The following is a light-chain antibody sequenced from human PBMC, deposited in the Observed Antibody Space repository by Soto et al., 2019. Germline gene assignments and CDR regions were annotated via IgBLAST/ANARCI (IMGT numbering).Light chain of an antibody. CDR1: SSDVGSYRF. V-gene: IGLV2-8*01. CDR2: EVS. J-gene: IGLJ2*01. CDR3: SSYAGNNNVI. Sequence: QSALTQPPSASGSPGQSVTISCTGTSSDVGSYRFVSWYQQHPGKAPQLLIYEVSKRPSGVPDRFSASTSGNTASLTVSGLQADDEADYYCSSYAGNNNVIFGGGTKLTVL.